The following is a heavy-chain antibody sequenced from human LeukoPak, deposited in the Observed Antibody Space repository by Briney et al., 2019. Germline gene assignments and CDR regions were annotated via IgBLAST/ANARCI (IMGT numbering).Heavy chain of an antibody. Sequence: GGSLRLSCAASGFIVNSNYMSWVRQAPGKGLEWVSVIYSGGSTNYADSVKGRFTISRDNAKNSLYLQMNSLRAEDTAVYYCARDDYDRSGHAYDIWGQGTIVTVSS. CDR1: GFIVNSNY. D-gene: IGHD3-22*01. V-gene: IGHV3-53*01. CDR3: ARDDYDRSGHAYDI. CDR2: IYSGGST. J-gene: IGHJ3*02.